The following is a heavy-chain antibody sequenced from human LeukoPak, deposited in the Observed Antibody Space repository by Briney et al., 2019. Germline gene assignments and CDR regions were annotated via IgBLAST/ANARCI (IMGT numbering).Heavy chain of an antibody. D-gene: IGHD6-13*01. CDR3: ARGIAAAGLDY. V-gene: IGHV3-66*01. CDR1: GFTFSSYG. J-gene: IGHJ4*02. CDR2: IYSGGGT. Sequence: GRSLRLSCAASGFTFSSYGMNWVRQAPGKGLGWVSIIYSGGGTYYADSVKGRFTISRDNSKNTLYLQMNSLRAEDTAVYYCARGIAAAGLDYWGQGTLVTVSS.